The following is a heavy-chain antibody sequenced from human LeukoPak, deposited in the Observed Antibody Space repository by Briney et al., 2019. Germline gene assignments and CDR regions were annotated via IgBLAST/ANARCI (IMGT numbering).Heavy chain of an antibody. D-gene: IGHD1-14*01. CDR3: ARTPERSLGSNWFDP. J-gene: IGHJ5*02. CDR1: GGSISSSSYY. CDR2: IYYSGST. V-gene: IGHV4-39*07. Sequence: SETLSLTCTVSGGSISSSSYYWGWIRQPPGKGLEWIGSIYYSGSTYYNPSLKSRVTISVDTSKNQFSLKLSSVTAADTAVYYCARTPERSLGSNWFDPWGQGTLVTVSS.